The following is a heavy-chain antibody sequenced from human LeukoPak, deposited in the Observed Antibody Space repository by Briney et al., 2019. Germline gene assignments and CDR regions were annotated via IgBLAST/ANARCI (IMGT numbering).Heavy chain of an antibody. V-gene: IGHV3-48*03. J-gene: IGHJ6*03. CDR1: GFTFSSYE. Sequence: GGSLRLSCAASGFTFSSYEMNWVRQAPGKGLEWVSYISSSGSTIYYADSVKGRFTISRDNSKNTLYLQMNSLRPEDTAVYYCARRYSGSYNYYYMDVWGKGTTVTVSS. D-gene: IGHD1-26*01. CDR2: ISSSGSTI. CDR3: ARRYSGSYNYYYMDV.